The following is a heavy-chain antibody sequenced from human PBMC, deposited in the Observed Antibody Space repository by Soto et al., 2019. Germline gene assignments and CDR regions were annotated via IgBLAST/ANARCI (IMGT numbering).Heavy chain of an antibody. Sequence: ASVKVSCKASGYTFTGYYMHWVRQAPGQGLEWMGWINPNSGGTNYAQKFQGWVTMTRDTSISTAYMELSRLRSDDTAVYYWARGIAGYCSGGSCSGVNWLDPWGQGTLVTVSS. CDR1: GYTFTGYY. V-gene: IGHV1-2*04. D-gene: IGHD2-15*01. J-gene: IGHJ5*02. CDR2: INPNSGGT. CDR3: ARGIAGYCSGGSCSGVNWLDP.